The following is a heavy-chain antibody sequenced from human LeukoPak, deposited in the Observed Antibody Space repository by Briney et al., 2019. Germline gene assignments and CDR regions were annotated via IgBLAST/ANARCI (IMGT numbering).Heavy chain of an antibody. V-gene: IGHV1-2*02. CDR1: GYTFTVYY. CDR2: INPNSGGT. J-gene: IGHJ4*02. D-gene: IGHD3-9*01. Sequence: ASVKVSCKASGYTFTVYYMHWVRQAPGQGLEWMGWINPNSGGTDYAQKFQGRVTMTRDTSITTAYMDLSRLRSDDTAVYYCARGVGGNARWRNFDWSKKVPMRDYFDYWGQGTLVTVSS. CDR3: ARGVGGNARWRNFDWSKKVPMRDYFDY.